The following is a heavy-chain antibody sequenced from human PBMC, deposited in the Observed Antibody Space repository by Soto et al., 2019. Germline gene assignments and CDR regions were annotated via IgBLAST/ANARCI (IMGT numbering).Heavy chain of an antibody. CDR2: IHHNGNA. CDR1: SGSINSGGYF. V-gene: IGHV4-31*03. J-gene: IGHJ4*02. D-gene: IGHD3-10*01. Sequence: PSETLSLTCTVSSGSINSGGYFWSWIRQHPGTGLEWIGYIHHNGNAYYNPSLRSRLTISVDTSKNQFSLKVSSVTAADTAVYYCASGSTTVLDYWGQGTLVTVSS. CDR3: ASGSTTVLDY.